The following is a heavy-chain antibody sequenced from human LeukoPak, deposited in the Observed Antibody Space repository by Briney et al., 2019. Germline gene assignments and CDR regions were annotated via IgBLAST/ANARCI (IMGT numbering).Heavy chain of an antibody. J-gene: IGHJ5*02. CDR3: ARLPAPSGWFYFDP. V-gene: IGHV3-33*01. CDR1: GFTFTTYG. CDR2: IWYDGSNK. Sequence: PGRSLRLSCAASGFTFTTYGMHWVRQAPGKGLEWVAIIWYDGSNKYYADSVKGRFTVSRDNSKNTLYLQMNSLRAEDAAVYYCARLPAPSGWFYFDPWGQGTLVTVSS. D-gene: IGHD6-19*01.